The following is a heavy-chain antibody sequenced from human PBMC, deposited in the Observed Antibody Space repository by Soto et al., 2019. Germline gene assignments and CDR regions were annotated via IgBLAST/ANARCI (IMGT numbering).Heavy chain of an antibody. J-gene: IGHJ4*02. CDR1: GYTFTGYY. CDR3: ARPNSGDDDEFEY. Sequence: ASVKVSCKASGYTFTGYYMQWVRQAPGQGLEWMGWINPNSGGTNYAQKFQGRVTMTRDTSISTAYMELSSLRSDDTAVCYCARPNSGDDDEFEYWGQGTLVTVSS. V-gene: IGHV1-2*02. D-gene: IGHD5-12*01. CDR2: INPNSGGT.